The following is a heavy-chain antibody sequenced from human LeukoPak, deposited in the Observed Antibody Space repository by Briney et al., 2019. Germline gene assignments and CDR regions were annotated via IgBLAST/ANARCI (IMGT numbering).Heavy chain of an antibody. CDR1: GGSISSSSYY. V-gene: IGHV4-39*01. CDR3: ARPVGGVDSNFDY. Sequence: PSETLSLTCTVSGGSISSSSYYWGWIRQPPGKGLEWIGSIYYSGSTYSNPSLKSRVTISVDTSKKQFSLKLSSVTAADTAVYYCARPVGGVDSNFDYWGQGTLVTVSS. J-gene: IGHJ4*02. D-gene: IGHD3-16*01. CDR2: IYYSGST.